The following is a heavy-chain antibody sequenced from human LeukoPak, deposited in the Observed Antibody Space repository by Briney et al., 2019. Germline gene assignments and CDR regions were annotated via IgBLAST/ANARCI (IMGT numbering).Heavy chain of an antibody. CDR1: GASISSYY. J-gene: IGHJ4*02. V-gene: IGHV4-34*01. CDR2: INHSGST. D-gene: IGHD6-13*01. CDR3: ARGFRTYSSSWYQY. Sequence: SETLSLICTVSGASISSYYWSWIRQPPGKGLEWIGEINHSGSTNYNPSLKSRVTISVDTSKNQFSLKLSSVTAADTAVYYCARGFRTYSSSWYQYWGQGTLVTVSS.